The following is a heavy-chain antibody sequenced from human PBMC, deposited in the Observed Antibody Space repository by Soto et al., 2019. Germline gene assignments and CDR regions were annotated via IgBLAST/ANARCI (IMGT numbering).Heavy chain of an antibody. CDR1: GFTFSNAW. Sequence: EVQLVESGGGLVKPGGSLRLSCAASGFTFSNAWMKWVSQAPGKGLEWVGSIKCKGVGGTTDYDAPVKGRFTISRDDSKNTIYLQMNSLKSEDTAVYYCTTTGYNSSCYEYVRFDPWGQGTQVTVSS. J-gene: IGHJ5*02. CDR3: TTTGYNSSCYEYVRFDP. V-gene: IGHV3-15*01. D-gene: IGHD6-13*01. CDR2: IKCKGVGGTT.